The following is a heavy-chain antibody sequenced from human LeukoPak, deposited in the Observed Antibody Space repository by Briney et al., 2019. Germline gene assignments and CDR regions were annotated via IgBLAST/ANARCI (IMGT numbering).Heavy chain of an antibody. CDR2: IIPIFGTA. J-gene: IGHJ6*04. Sequence: SVKVSCKAPGGTLSSYAISWVRQAPGQGLEWMGGIIPIFGTANYAQKFQGRVTITADESTSTAYMELSSLRSEDTAVYYCARGAADAAIPYGMDVWGKGTTVTVSS. CDR1: GGTLSSYA. D-gene: IGHD5-18*01. V-gene: IGHV1-69*13. CDR3: ARGAADAAIPYGMDV.